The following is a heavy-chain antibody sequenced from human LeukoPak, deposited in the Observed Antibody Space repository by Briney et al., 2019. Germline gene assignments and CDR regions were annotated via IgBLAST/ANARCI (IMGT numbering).Heavy chain of an antibody. J-gene: IGHJ3*02. CDR3: ARVGRFGDLLSDVFDI. Sequence: NPSETLSLTCTVSGGSINNYYWTWIRQPAGKGLEWVGRIYSSGSTNRNPSLRSRVTMSVGTSKNQLTLNLRSVTAADTAIYYCARVGRFGDLLSDVFDIWGQGTMVTISS. D-gene: IGHD3-10*01. V-gene: IGHV4-4*07. CDR1: GGSINNYY. CDR2: IYSSGST.